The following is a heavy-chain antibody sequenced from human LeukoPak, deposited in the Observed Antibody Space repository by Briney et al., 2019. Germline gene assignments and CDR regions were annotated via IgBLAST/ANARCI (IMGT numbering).Heavy chain of an antibody. V-gene: IGHV4-39*01. Sequence: PSETLSLTCTVSGGSISSSSYYWGWIRQPPGKGLEWIGTIYYSGSTYYNPSLKSRVTISVDMSKNQFSLKLSSVTAADTAVYYCARTPPRDYDYVWGSYGEFDYWGQGTLVTVSS. CDR1: GGSISSSSYY. CDR3: ARTPPRDYDYVWGSYGEFDY. J-gene: IGHJ4*02. D-gene: IGHD3-16*01. CDR2: IYYSGST.